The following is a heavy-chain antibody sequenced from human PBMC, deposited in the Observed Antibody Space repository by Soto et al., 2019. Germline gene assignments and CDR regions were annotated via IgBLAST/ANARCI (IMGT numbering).Heavy chain of an antibody. Sequence: EVSLRLSCTASGGTFSNHWMAWVRQAPGKGLECVANIKEDGSKSYYVDSVKGRFTISRDNAKNSLNLQMSSLRAEDTAVYYCAQNRLATAVGAFNIWGQGTLVTVSS. J-gene: IGHJ3*02. CDR2: IKEDGSKS. D-gene: IGHD5-12*01. V-gene: IGHV3-7*01. CDR1: GGTFSNHW. CDR3: AQNRLATAVGAFNI.